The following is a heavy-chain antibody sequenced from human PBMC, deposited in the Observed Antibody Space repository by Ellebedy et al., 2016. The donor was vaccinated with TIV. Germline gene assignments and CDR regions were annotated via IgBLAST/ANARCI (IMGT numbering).Heavy chain of an antibody. V-gene: IGHV1-69*13. CDR3: ARYSGYHFRGNYFDF. CDR2: IVAVFGTT. J-gene: IGHJ4*02. CDR1: GGIFRSNA. Sequence: SVKVSCKASGGIFRSNAFSWVRQAPGQGLEWMGGIVAVFGTTNYAQKFQGRGSLTADESTTTVYMELSSLTPEDTAVCYCARYSGYHFRGNYFDFWGQGTLVTVSS. D-gene: IGHD5-12*01.